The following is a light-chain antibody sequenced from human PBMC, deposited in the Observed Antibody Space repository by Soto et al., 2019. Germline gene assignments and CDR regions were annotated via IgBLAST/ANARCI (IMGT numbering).Light chain of an antibody. J-gene: IGLJ2*01. CDR2: INSDGTH. Sequence: QPVLTQSPSASASRGASVKLTCTLSSGHSSYAIAWHQQQPEKGPRYLMKINSDGTHTKGDGIPDRFSGSSSGDERYLTISSLQSEDEADYYCQNWGTGIIIFGGGTKLTVL. V-gene: IGLV4-69*01. CDR1: SGHSSYA. CDR3: QNWGTGIII.